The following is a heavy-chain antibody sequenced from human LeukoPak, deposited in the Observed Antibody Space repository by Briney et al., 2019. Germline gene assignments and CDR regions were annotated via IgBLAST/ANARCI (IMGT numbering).Heavy chain of an antibody. CDR3: AKVAKYYYGSETYYFFEH. CDR1: RFTFTTYW. Sequence: PGGSLRLSCAASRFTFTTYWMSWVRQAPGKGLEWVVNIKQDGTEKYYVDSVKGRFTISRDNAKNSLYLQMNSLRVEDTAVYYCAKVAKYYYGSETYYFFEHWGQGTPVTASS. CDR2: IKQDGTEK. V-gene: IGHV3-7*01. J-gene: IGHJ4*02. D-gene: IGHD3-10*01.